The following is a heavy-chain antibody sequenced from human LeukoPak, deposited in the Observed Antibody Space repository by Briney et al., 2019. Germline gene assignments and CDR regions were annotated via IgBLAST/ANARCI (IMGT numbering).Heavy chain of an antibody. D-gene: IGHD3-10*01. V-gene: IGHV1-2*02. CDR3: SSHYGPGPV. Sequence: ASVRVSCKALGYSFRDHHVIWVRQAPGQGLEWMGWIHTGTGDTKFGQNFQGRLTMIWDTSITTAYMDLIELTSDDTVVYYCSSHYGPGPVWGQGTLVTASS. CDR2: IHTGTGDT. J-gene: IGHJ4*02. CDR1: GYSFRDHH.